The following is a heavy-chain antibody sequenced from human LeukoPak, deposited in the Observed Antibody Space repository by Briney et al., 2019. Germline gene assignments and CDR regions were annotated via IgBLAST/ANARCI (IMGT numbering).Heavy chain of an antibody. D-gene: IGHD2-8*01. CDR2: IYTSGST. CDR1: GGSISSYY. J-gene: IGHJ6*03. CDR3: ARDNIVLMVYPYYYMDV. Sequence: SETLSLTCTVSGGSISSYYWSWIRQPAGKGLEWIGRIYTSGSTNYNPSLKSRVTMSVDTSKNQFSLKLSSVTAADTAVYYCARDNIVLMVYPYYYMDVWGKGTTVTVSS. V-gene: IGHV4-4*07.